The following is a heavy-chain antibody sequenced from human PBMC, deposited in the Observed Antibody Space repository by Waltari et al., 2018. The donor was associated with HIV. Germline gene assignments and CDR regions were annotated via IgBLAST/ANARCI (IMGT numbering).Heavy chain of an antibody. CDR2: ISSSSSTI. CDR3: AREVAYCSGGSCYSGGYYGMDV. Sequence: EVQLVESGGGLVQPGGSLRLSCAASGFTFSSYRLNWVRQATGTGLEWVSYISSSSSTIYYADSVKGRFTISRDNAKNSLYLQMNSLRAEDTAVYYCAREVAYCSGGSCYSGGYYGMDVWGQGTTVTVSS. CDR1: GFTFSSYR. V-gene: IGHV3-48*04. D-gene: IGHD2-15*01. J-gene: IGHJ6*02.